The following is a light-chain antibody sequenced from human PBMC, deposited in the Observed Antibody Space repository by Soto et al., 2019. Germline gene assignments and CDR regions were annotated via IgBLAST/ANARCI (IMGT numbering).Light chain of an antibody. CDR1: SSDVGGYNY. V-gene: IGLV2-11*01. J-gene: IGLJ1*01. CDR2: DVI. CDR3: CSYAGSYSYV. Sequence: QSALTQPRSVSGSPGQSVTFSCTGTSSDVGGYNYVSWYQHHPGKAPKLIIYDVIKRPSGVPDRFSGSKSGITASLTISGLQAEDEADYYCCSYAGSYSYVFGTGTKVTVL.